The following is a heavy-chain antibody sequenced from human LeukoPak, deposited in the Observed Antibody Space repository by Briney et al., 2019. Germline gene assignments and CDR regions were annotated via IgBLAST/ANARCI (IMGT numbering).Heavy chain of an antibody. V-gene: IGHV1-24*01. CDR2: FDPEDGET. Sequence: GASVKVSCKVSGYTLNELSMHWVRQAPGKGLEWMAGFDPEDGETIYAQKFQGRVTMTEDTSTDTAYLELSSLRSEDTAVYYCATAIPGVVVPAAAGGGYYYYMDVWGKGTTVTVSS. D-gene: IGHD2-2*01. CDR1: GYTLNELS. J-gene: IGHJ6*03. CDR3: ATAIPGVVVPAAAGGGYYYYMDV.